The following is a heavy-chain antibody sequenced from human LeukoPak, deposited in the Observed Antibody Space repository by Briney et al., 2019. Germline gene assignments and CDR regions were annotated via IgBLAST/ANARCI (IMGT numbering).Heavy chain of an antibody. CDR2: VYHSGST. J-gene: IGHJ4*02. CDR1: GGSISGTNW. D-gene: IGHD3-22*01. Sequence: SGTLSLTCTVSGGSISGTNWWSWVRQPPGKGLEWIDEVYHSGSTNYNPSLKSRVTMSVDKSKNQFSLKLSSVTAADTAVYYCARVNYYDSSGYAGYYFDYWGQGTLVTVSS. V-gene: IGHV4-4*02. CDR3: ARVNYYDSSGYAGYYFDY.